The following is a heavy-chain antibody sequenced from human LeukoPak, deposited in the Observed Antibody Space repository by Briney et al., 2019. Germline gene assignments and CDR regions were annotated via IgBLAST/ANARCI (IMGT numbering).Heavy chain of an antibody. Sequence: GGSLRLSCAASGFTFSSYPMSWLRQAPGKGLEWVSGISGSGGSTYYADSVKGRFTISRDNSKNTLYLQMNSLRAEDTAVYYCAKGSTVTTYGWGVDYWGQGTLVTVSS. CDR3: AKGSTVTTYGWGVDY. V-gene: IGHV3-23*01. D-gene: IGHD4-17*01. CDR2: ISGSGGST. CDR1: GFTFSSYP. J-gene: IGHJ4*02.